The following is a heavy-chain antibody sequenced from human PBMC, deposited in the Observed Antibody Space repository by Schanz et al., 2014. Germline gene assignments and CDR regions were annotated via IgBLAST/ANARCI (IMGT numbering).Heavy chain of an antibody. Sequence: QVQLVESGGGVVQPGTSLRLSCAASGFTFRGHAMHWVRQAPGQGLEKVAVTSTDGTKTYYAASVRGRFTISRDNAKNSLYLEMTSLRGEDTAVYYCARENLNWEAFDIWGQGTVVTVSS. CDR1: GFTFRGHA. CDR2: TSTDGTKT. V-gene: IGHV3-30*04. D-gene: IGHD7-27*01. J-gene: IGHJ3*02. CDR3: ARENLNWEAFDI.